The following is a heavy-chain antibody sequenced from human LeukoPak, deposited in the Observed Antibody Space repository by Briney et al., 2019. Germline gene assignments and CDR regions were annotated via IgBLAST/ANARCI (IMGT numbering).Heavy chain of an antibody. CDR1: GFTFSDYY. V-gene: IGHV3-11*01. CDR3: ARGGVVVPAAINY. J-gene: IGHJ4*02. Sequence: PGGSLRLSCAASGFTFSDYYMTWIRQAPGKGLEWVSYISSSGSTIYYADSVKGRFTIARDNAKNSLDLQMNSLRAEDTAVYYCARGGVVVPAAINYWGQGTLVTVSS. CDR2: ISSSGSTI. D-gene: IGHD2-2*02.